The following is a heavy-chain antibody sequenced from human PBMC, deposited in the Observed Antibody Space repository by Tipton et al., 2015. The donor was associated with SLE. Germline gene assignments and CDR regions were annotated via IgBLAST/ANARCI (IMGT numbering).Heavy chain of an antibody. J-gene: IGHJ3*02. Sequence: SLRLSCAASGFTFSDYYMSWIRQAPGKGLEWVSAISGSGGSTYYADSVKGRFTISRDNSKNTLYLQMNSLRAEDTAVYYCAKGLYCSSTNCWGAFDIWGQGTMVTVSS. D-gene: IGHD2-2*01. CDR3: AKGLYCSSTNCWGAFDI. CDR2: ISGSGGST. CDR1: GFTFSDYY. V-gene: IGHV3-23*01.